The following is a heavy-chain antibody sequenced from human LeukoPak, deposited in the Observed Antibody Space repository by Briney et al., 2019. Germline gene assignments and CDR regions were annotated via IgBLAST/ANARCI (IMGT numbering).Heavy chain of an antibody. J-gene: IGHJ4*02. CDR3: TTYGSGRKFDY. V-gene: IGHV3-48*01. Sequence: GGSLRLSCAASGFTFSSYGMTWVRQAPGKGLEWVSYISSSSSTIYYADSVKGRFTIFRDNAKNSLYLQLNSLRAEDTAVYYCTTYGSGRKFDYWGQGILVTVSS. CDR2: ISSSSSTI. CDR1: GFTFSSYG. D-gene: IGHD3-10*01.